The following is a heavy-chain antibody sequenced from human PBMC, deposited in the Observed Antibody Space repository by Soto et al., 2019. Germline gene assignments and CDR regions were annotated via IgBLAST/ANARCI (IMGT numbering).Heavy chain of an antibody. CDR3: IVTTTVTFYYGMDV. V-gene: IGHV3-15*01. CDR2: IKSKTDGGTA. CDR1: GFTFSKAW. Sequence: EVQLVESGGGLVKPGGSLRLSCAASGFTFSKAWMNCVRQAPGKGLEWVGRIKSKTDGGTADYAAPVKGRFTVSRDDSKNMLYLQMNSLKTDDTAMYYCIVTTTVTFYYGMDVWGQGTTVTVSS. J-gene: IGHJ6*02. D-gene: IGHD4-17*01.